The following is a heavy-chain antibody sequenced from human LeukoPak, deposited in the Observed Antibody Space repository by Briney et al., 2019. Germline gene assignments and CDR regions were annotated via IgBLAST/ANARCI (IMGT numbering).Heavy chain of an antibody. V-gene: IGHV3-15*01. J-gene: IGHJ4*02. D-gene: IGHD6-13*01. CDR2: IKSKTDGGTT. CDR1: GFTFSNAW. CDR3: TTRSWYWSPFDY. Sequence: GGSLRLSCAASGFTFSNAWMSWVRQAPGKGLEWVGRIKSKTDGGTTDYAAPVKGRFTISRDDSKNTLYLQMNSLKTEDTAVYYCTTRSWYWSPFDYWGQGTLVTVSS.